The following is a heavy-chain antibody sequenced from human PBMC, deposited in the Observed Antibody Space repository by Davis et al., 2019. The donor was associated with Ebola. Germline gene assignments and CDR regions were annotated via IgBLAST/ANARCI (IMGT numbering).Heavy chain of an antibody. D-gene: IGHD4-17*01. CDR3: ARHSSRLTTVIPSNWFDP. J-gene: IGHJ5*02. Sequence: SETLSLTCAVYGGSFSGYYWSWIRQPPGKGLEWIGEINHSGSTNYNPSPRSRVTISVDTSKNQFSLKLSSVTAAETAVYYCARHSSRLTTVIPSNWFDPWGQGTLVTVSS. CDR1: GGSFSGYY. CDR2: INHSGST. V-gene: IGHV4-34*01.